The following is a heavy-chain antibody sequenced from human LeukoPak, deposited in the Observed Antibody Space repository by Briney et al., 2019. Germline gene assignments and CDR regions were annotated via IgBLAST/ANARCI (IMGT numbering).Heavy chain of an antibody. Sequence: SETLSLTCTASGGSISSSSYYWSWIRQPPGKGLDWIGYIYYSGSTNYNPSLKSRVTISEDTSKNQFSLKLSSVTAADTAVYYCARHSTVTTGAFQIWGQGTMVTVSS. CDR3: ARHSTVTTGAFQI. D-gene: IGHD4-17*01. CDR2: IYYSGST. J-gene: IGHJ3*02. V-gene: IGHV4-61*05. CDR1: GGSISSSSYY.